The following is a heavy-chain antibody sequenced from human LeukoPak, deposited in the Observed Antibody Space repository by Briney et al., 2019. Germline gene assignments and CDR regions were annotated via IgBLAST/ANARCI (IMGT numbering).Heavy chain of an antibody. D-gene: IGHD2-2*01. Sequence: ASVKVSCKASGYTFNNHYMYWVRQAPGQGLEWMGVINPSGGSTSYAQKFQGRVTMTRDTSTSTVYMELSSLRSEDTAVYYCGRCQLLSSDYGMDVWGQGTTVTVSS. CDR1: GYTFNNHY. CDR2: INPSGGST. CDR3: GRCQLLSSDYGMDV. J-gene: IGHJ6*02. V-gene: IGHV1-46*02.